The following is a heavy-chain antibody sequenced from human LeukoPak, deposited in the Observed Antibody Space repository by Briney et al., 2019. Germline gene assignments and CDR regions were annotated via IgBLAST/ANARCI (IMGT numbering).Heavy chain of an antibody. CDR2: IYHSGST. CDR3: ARNEAGYCSGGSCYDY. J-gene: IGHJ4*02. CDR1: GVSISSSNW. V-gene: IGHV4-4*02. D-gene: IGHD2-15*01. Sequence: SETLSLTCAVSGVSISSSNWWSWVRQPPGKGLEWIGEIYHSGSTNYNPSLKSRVTISVDKSKNQFSLKLSSVTAADTAVYYCARNEAGYCSGGSCYDYWGQGTLVTVSS.